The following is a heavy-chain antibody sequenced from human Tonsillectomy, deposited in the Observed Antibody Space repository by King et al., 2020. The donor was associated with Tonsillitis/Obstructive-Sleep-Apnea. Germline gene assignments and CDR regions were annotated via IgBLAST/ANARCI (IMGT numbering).Heavy chain of an antibody. CDR3: GRGIVLMVYATFDY. CDR2: INHSGST. CDR1: GESFSGYY. J-gene: IGHJ4*02. V-gene: IGHV4-34*01. Sequence: VQLQQWGAGLLKPSETLSLTCAVYGESFSGYYWSWIRQPPGKGLEWIGEINHSGSTNYNPSLKSRVTISVDTSKNQFSLKLSSVTAADTAVYYCGRGIVLMVYATFDYWGQGTLVTVSS. D-gene: IGHD2-8*01.